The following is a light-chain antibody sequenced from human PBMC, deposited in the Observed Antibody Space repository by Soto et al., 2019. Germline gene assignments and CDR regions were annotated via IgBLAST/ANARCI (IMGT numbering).Light chain of an antibody. CDR2: EVS. CDR1: SSDVGSYNL. V-gene: IGLV2-23*02. Sequence: QSALTQPASVSGSPGQSITISCTGTSSDVGSYNLLSWYQQHPGKAPKLMISEVSKRPSGISDRFSGSKSGSTASLTISGLQAEDEADYYCCSYAGTSTHTVFGGGTQLTVL. CDR3: CSYAGTSTHTV. J-gene: IGLJ7*01.